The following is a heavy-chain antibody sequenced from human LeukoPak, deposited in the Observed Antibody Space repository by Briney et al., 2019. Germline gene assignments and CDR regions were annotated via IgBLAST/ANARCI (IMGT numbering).Heavy chain of an antibody. CDR1: GYTFTGYY. V-gene: IGHV1-2*02. Sequence: ASVKVSCKASGYTFTGYYMHWVRQAPGQGLEWMGWINPNSGSTNYAQKFQGRVAMTRDTSISTAYMELSRLRSDDTAVYYCASRRYCTNGVCYPFDYWGQGTLVTVSS. J-gene: IGHJ4*02. D-gene: IGHD2-8*01. CDR2: INPNSGST. CDR3: ASRRYCTNGVCYPFDY.